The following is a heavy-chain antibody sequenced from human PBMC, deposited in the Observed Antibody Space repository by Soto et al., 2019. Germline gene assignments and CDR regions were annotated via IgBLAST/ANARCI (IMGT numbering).Heavy chain of an antibody. V-gene: IGHV3-21*01. CDR1: GFTFSSYS. CDR3: AREGVQHGSGPYYYYGMDV. J-gene: IGHJ6*02. D-gene: IGHD3-10*01. Sequence: EVQLVESGGGLVKPGGFLRLSCAASGFTFSSYSMNWVRQAPGKGLEWVSSISSSSSYIYYADSVKGRFTISRDNAKNSLYLQMNSLRAEDTAVYYCAREGVQHGSGPYYYYGMDVWGQGTTVTVSS. CDR2: ISSSSSYI.